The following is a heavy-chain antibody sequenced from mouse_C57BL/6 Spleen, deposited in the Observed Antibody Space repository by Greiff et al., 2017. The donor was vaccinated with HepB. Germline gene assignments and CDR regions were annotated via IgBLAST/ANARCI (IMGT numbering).Heavy chain of an antibody. V-gene: IGHV1-19*01. CDR1: GYTFTDYY. Sequence: EVQLQQSGPVLVKPGASVKMSCKASGYTFTDYYMNWVKQSHGKSLEWIGVINPYNGGTSYNQKFKGKATLTVDKSSSTAYMELNSLTSEDSAVYYCAREAYGSSYVDVDYWGQGTTLTVSS. J-gene: IGHJ2*01. D-gene: IGHD1-1*01. CDR3: AREAYGSSYVDVDY. CDR2: INPYNGGT.